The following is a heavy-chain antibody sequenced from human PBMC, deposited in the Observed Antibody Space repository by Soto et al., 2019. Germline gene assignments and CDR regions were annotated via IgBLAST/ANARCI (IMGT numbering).Heavy chain of an antibody. CDR2: IYYSGST. V-gene: IGHV4-30-4*01. J-gene: IGHJ6*02. CDR1: GGSISSGDYY. CDR3: AGGLTYDSSGYYDLVYYYYYGMDV. D-gene: IGHD3-22*01. Sequence: QVQLQESGPGLVKPSQTLSLTCTVSGGSISSGDYYWSWIRQPPGKGLEWIGYIYYSGSTYYNPSLKSRVNISVDTSKNQFSLKLSSVTAADTAVYYCAGGLTYDSSGYYDLVYYYYYGMDVWGQGTTVTVSS.